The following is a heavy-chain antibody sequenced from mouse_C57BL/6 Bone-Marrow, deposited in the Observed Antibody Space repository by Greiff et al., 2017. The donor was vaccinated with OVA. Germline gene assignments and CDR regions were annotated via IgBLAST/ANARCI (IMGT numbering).Heavy chain of an antibody. CDR1: GYTFTSYW. CDR3: ARWLPHFDY. D-gene: IGHD2-2*01. J-gene: IGHJ2*01. Sequence: VKQSCKASGYTFTSYWMQWVKQRPGQGLEWIGEIDPSDSYTNYNQKFKGKATLTVDTSSSTAYMQLSSLTSEDSAVYYCARWLPHFDYWGQGTTLTVSS. CDR2: IDPSDSYT. V-gene: IGHV1-50*01.